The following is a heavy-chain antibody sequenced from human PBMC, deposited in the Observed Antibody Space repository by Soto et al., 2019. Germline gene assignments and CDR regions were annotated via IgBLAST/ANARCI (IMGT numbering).Heavy chain of an antibody. J-gene: IGHJ3*02. V-gene: IGHV1-2*04. CDR1: GYTFTGYY. CDR3: ARDLDCSITSCWSNAFDI. D-gene: IGHD2-2*01. Sequence: ASVKVSCKASGYTFTGYYMHWVRQAPGQGLEWMGWINPNSGGTNYAQKFQGWVTMTRDTSISTAYMELSRLRSDDTAVYYCARDLDCSITSCWSNAFDIWGQGTMVTVSS. CDR2: INPNSGGT.